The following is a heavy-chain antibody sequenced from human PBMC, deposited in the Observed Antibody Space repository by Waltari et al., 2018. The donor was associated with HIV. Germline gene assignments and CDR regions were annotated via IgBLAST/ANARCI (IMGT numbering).Heavy chain of an antibody. CDR2: MYSGGTT. Sequence: EVHLVESGGGLVRPGGSARLAFGASGFSVSRNLMTWVRQAPGKGLEWVSLMYSGGTTHYLDSVKGRFTIYRDNPKNMVYLQMNGLRVEDTGVYYCAASVFLDYWGQGTLLTVSS. CDR3: AASVFLDY. CDR1: GFSVSRNL. J-gene: IGHJ4*02. V-gene: IGHV3-66*01.